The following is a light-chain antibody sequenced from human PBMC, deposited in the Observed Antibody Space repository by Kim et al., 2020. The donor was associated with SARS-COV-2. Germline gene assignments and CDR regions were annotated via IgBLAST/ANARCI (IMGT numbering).Light chain of an antibody. V-gene: IGLV2-23*03. CDR1: SSDIRTYNL. J-gene: IGLJ3*02. CDR3: CSFAGSIIFAV. Sequence: SITISCTGASSDIRTYNLVSWYQHHPGSAPKLIIYEGDKRPSGISHRFSASKSGNTASLTITGLQAEDEADYYCCSFAGSIIFAVFGGGTKLTVL. CDR2: EGD.